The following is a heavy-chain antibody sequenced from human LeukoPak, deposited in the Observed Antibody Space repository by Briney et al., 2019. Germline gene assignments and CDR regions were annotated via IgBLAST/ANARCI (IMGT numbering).Heavy chain of an antibody. CDR1: GGSISSSSYY. Sequence: NASETLSLTCTVSGGSISSSSYYWSWIRQPPGKGLEWIGSIYYSGSTYYNPSLKSRVTISVDTSKNQFSLKLSSVTAADTAVYYCARHVLGVMITFGGVIAPDAFDIWGQGTMVTVSS. J-gene: IGHJ3*02. CDR3: ARHVLGVMITFGGVIAPDAFDI. D-gene: IGHD3-16*02. V-gene: IGHV4-39*01. CDR2: IYYSGST.